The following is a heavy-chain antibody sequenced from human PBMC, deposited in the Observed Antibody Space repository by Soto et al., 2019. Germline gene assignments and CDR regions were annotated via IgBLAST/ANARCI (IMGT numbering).Heavy chain of an antibody. CDR3: ARLYGLDAFDI. J-gene: IGHJ3*02. CDR1: GGSISSYY. CDR2: IYYSGST. V-gene: IGHV4-59*08. D-gene: IGHD3-16*02. Sequence: SETLSLTCTVSGGSISSYYWSWIRQPPGEGLEWIGYIYYSGSTNYNPSIKSRVTISVDTSKNQFSLKLSSVTAADTAVYYCARLYGLDAFDIWGQGTMVTVSS.